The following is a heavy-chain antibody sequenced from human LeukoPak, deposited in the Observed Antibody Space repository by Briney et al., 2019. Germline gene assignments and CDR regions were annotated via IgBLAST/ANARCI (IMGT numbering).Heavy chain of an antibody. CDR2: INPNSGGT. Sequence: ASVKVSCKASGYTFTSYDINWVRQATGQGLEWMGRINPNSGGTNYAQKFQGRVTMTRDTSISTAYMELSRLRSDDTAVYYCARDQVALGSGWENAFDTWGQGTMVTVSS. D-gene: IGHD6-19*01. CDR1: GYTFTSYD. CDR3: ARDQVALGSGWENAFDT. V-gene: IGHV1-2*06. J-gene: IGHJ3*02.